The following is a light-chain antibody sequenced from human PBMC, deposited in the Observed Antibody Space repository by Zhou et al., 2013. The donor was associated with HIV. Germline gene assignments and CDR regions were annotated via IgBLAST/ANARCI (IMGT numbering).Light chain of an antibody. CDR3: QQYSSPSYT. Sequence: DIQMTQSPSSLSASVGDRVTITCRASQSISSYLNWYQQKPGKAPKLLIYAASSLQSGVPSRFSGSGSGTDFTLTISSLQPEDFATYYCQQYSSPSYTFGRGPSWKSN. V-gene: IGKV1-39*01. CDR1: QSISSY. J-gene: IGKJ2*01. CDR2: AAS.